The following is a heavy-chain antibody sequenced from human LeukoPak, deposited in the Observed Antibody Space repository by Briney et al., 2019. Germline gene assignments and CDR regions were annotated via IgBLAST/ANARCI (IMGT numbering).Heavy chain of an antibody. J-gene: IGHJ6*02. Sequence: GGSLRLSCAASGFTFSSYSMNWVRQAPGKGLEWVSYISSSSSTIYYADSVKGRFTISRDNAKNSLYLQMNSLRAEDTAVYYCARDDYYDSSGYPYGMDVWGQGTTVTVSS. CDR1: GFTFSSYS. D-gene: IGHD3-22*01. V-gene: IGHV3-48*04. CDR2: ISSSSSTI. CDR3: ARDDYYDSSGYPYGMDV.